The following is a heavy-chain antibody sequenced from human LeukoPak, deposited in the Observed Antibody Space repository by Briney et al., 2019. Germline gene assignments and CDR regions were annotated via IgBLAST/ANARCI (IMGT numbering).Heavy chain of an antibody. J-gene: IGHJ4*02. CDR1: GFTFSNYA. V-gene: IGHV3-23*01. CDR2: ISGSDGTT. D-gene: IGHD6-19*01. Sequence: GGSLRLSCAASGFTFSNYAMSWVRQAPGKGLEWVSGISGSDGTTYYADSVKGRFTISRDNSKNTLYLQMNSLRAEDTAVYYCARGVRIAVAGNIDYWGQGALVTVSS. CDR3: ARGVRIAVAGNIDY.